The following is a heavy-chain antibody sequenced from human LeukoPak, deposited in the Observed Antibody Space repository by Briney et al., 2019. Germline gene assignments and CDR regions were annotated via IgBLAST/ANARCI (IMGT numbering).Heavy chain of an antibody. V-gene: IGHV4-59*01. CDR1: GGSISSYY. J-gene: IGHJ4*02. CDR3: AGFKGGYDSSGYPSQYYFDY. CDR2: MYFGGSS. D-gene: IGHD3-22*01. Sequence: SETLSLTCTVSGGSISSYYWSWIRQPPGKGLEWIGYMYFGGSSNYNPSLKSRVTISVDTSKNQLSLNLNSVTAADTAVYYCAGFKGGYDSSGYPSQYYFDYWGQGTLVTVSS.